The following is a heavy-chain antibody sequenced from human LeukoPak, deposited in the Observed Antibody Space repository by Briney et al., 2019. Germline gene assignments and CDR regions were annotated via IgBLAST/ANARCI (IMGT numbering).Heavy chain of an antibody. D-gene: IGHD6-13*01. CDR3: ARGRAARGFSY. Sequence: PSETLSLTCAVYGGSFSGYYWSWIRPPPGKGLEWIGEINHSGSTNYNPSLKSRVTISVDTSKNQFSLKLSSVTAADTAVYYCARGRAARGFSYWGQGTLVTVSS. V-gene: IGHV4-34*01. CDR2: INHSGST. J-gene: IGHJ4*02. CDR1: GGSFSGYY.